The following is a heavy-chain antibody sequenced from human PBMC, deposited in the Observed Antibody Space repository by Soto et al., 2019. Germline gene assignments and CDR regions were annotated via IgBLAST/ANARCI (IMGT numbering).Heavy chain of an antibody. V-gene: IGHV3-48*01. Sequence: EVQLVESGGGLVQPGGSLRLSCAASGFTFSSYSMKWVRQAPGKGLEWVSYISSSSSTIYYADSVKGRFTISRDNAKNSLYLQMNSLRAEDTAVYYCARGQLIWSGYRAFDYWGQGTLVTVSS. CDR2: ISSSSSTI. D-gene: IGHD3-3*01. J-gene: IGHJ4*02. CDR3: ARGQLIWSGYRAFDY. CDR1: GFTFSSYS.